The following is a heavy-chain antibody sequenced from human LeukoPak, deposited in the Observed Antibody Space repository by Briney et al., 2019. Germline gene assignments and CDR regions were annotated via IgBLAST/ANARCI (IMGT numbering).Heavy chain of an antibody. CDR2: SHYSGST. CDR3: ATGGGRGYSYCYYY. D-gene: IGHD5-18*01. V-gene: IGHV4-59*08. CDR1: GGSISSLY. J-gene: IGHJ4*02. Sequence: PSETLPLTCTVSGGSISSLYWSWIRQPPGKGLERIGYSHYSGSTGYNPSLQSRVTISVDTSKHQFSLKLSSVTAADTAVYYCATGGGRGYSYCYYYWGQGTLVIVSS.